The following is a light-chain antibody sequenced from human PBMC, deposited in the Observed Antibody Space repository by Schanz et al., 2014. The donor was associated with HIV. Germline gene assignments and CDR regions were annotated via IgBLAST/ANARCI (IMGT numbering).Light chain of an antibody. CDR2: EVA. J-gene: IGLJ3*02. V-gene: IGLV2-14*02. Sequence: QSALTQPASVSGSPGQSITISCTGPNRDFGIYELISWYQHHPGKAPKLIIFEVAKRPSGVSDRFSGSKSGNTASLTISGLQAEDEADYYCSSYRSGSPLWVFGGGTKVTVL. CDR3: SSYRSGSPLWV. CDR1: NRDFGIYEL.